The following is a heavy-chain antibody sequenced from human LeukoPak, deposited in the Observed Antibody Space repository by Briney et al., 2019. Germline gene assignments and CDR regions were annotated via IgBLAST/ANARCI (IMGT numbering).Heavy chain of an antibody. CDR1: GGTFSSYA. V-gene: IGHV1-69*13. CDR3: ASGRWLQYPFDY. Sequence: GASVKVSCKASGGTFSSYAISWVRQAPGQGLEWMGGIIPIFGTANYAQKFRGRVTITADESTSTAYMELSSLRSEDTAVYYCASGRWLQYPFDYWGQGTLVTVSS. J-gene: IGHJ4*02. D-gene: IGHD5-24*01. CDR2: IIPIFGTA.